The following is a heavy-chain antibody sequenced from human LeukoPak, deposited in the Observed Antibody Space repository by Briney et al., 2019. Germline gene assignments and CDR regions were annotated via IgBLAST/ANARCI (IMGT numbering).Heavy chain of an antibody. V-gene: IGHV4-34*01. CDR2: INHSGST. J-gene: IGHJ4*02. CDR3: ARHLNSGSYSDYFDY. CDR1: GGSFSGYY. D-gene: IGHD1-26*01. Sequence: SETLSLTCAVYGGSFSGYYWNWIRQPPGKGLEWIGEINHSGSTNYNPSLKSRVTISVDTSKNQFSLKLSSVTAADTAVYYCARHLNSGSYSDYFDYWGQGTLVTVSS.